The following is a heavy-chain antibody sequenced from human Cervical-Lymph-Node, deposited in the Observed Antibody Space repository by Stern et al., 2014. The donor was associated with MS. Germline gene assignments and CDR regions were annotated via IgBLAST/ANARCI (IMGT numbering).Heavy chain of an antibody. V-gene: IGHV1-18*01. Sequence: QLVQSGAEVKKPGASVKVSCKASGYTFTSYGLSWVRQAPGQGLEWMGRISPYNGNTNYAQNFEGRVTLTTDTSTSTAYLELTSLRSDDTAVYYCAKSSYGKTYAMDVWGQGTTVTVSS. CDR3: AKSSYGKTYAMDV. CDR2: ISPYNGNT. CDR1: GYTFTSYG. J-gene: IGHJ6*02. D-gene: IGHD2-21*01.